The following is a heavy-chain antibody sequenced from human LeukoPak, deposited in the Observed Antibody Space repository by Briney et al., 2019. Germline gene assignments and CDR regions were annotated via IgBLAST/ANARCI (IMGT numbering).Heavy chain of an antibody. CDR3: ARVWSPFDIIPNGLDV. D-gene: IGHD3-3*01. J-gene: IGHJ6*02. CDR2: ISGYNGNT. Sequence: ASVKVSCKASGYTFKAYGIGWVRQAPGQGLEWMGWISGYNGNTNYAQKLQDRVTMTTDTSTSTAYMELRSLTSDDTAMYYCARVWSPFDIIPNGLDVWGHGTTVTVSS. CDR1: GYTFKAYG. V-gene: IGHV1-18*01.